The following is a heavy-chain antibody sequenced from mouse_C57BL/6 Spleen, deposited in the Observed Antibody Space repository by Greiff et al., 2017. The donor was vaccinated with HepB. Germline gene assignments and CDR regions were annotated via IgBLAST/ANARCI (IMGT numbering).Heavy chain of an antibody. D-gene: IGHD2-4*01. CDR1: GYTFTSYW. V-gene: IGHV1-50*01. CDR2: IDPSDSYT. CDR3: ARADYGWYFDV. Sequence: QVQLQQSGAELVKPGASVKLSCKASGYTFTSYWMQWVKQRPGQGLEWIGEIDPSDSYTNYNQKFKGKATLTVDTSSSTAYMQLSSLTSEDSAVYYCARADYGWYFDVWGTGTTVTVSS. J-gene: IGHJ1*03.